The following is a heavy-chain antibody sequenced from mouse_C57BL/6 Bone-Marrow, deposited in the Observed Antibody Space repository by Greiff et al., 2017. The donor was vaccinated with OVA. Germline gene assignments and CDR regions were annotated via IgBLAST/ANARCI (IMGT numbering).Heavy chain of an antibody. CDR3: TSYGNFDY. Sequence: VQLKQSGAELVRPGASVKLSCTASGFNIKDDYMHWVKQRPEQGLEWIGWIDPENGDNEYASKFPGTATKTAVISSTTADLQLSSLTSDDAGVYYCTSYGNFDYWGQGTTLTVSS. V-gene: IGHV14-4*01. J-gene: IGHJ2*01. D-gene: IGHD2-1*01. CDR2: IDPENGDN. CDR1: GFNIKDDY.